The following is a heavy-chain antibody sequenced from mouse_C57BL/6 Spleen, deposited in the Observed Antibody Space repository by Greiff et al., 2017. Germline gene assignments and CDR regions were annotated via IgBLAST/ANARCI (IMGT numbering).Heavy chain of an antibody. V-gene: IGHV5-16*01. CDR2: INYDGSST. J-gene: IGHJ4*01. CDR1: GFTFSDYY. Sequence: EVKLVESEGGLVQPGSSMKLSCTASGFTFSDYYMAWVRQVPEKGLEWVANINYDGSSTYYLDSLKSRFIISRDNAKNILYLQMSSLKSEDTATYYCARRYPYYAMDYWGQGTSVTVSS. D-gene: IGHD2-14*01. CDR3: ARRYPYYAMDY.